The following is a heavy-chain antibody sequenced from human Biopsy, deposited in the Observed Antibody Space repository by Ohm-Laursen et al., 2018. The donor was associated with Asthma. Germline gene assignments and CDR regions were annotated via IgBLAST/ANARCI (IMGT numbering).Heavy chain of an antibody. CDR3: ARTFHFWSPYHAEHYQL. Sequence: SLRLSCAASGFTFSSYSMNWVRQVPGQGLEWVANIKHDESEKNHVDSLKGRFTISRDNAKNLLFLQMNSPRAEDTAVYYCARTFHFWSPYHAEHYQLWGQGTLVTVSS. J-gene: IGHJ1*01. V-gene: IGHV3-7*01. CDR2: IKHDESEK. CDR1: GFTFSSYS. D-gene: IGHD3-3*01.